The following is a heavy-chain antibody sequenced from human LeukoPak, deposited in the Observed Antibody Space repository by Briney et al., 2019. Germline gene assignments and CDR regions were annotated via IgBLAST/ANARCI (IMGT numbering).Heavy chain of an antibody. J-gene: IGHJ4*02. CDR1: GFTLRTYA. CDR2: ISGSGGST. D-gene: IGHD2-2*01. Sequence: GGSLRLSCAASGFTLRTYAVSWVRQAPGKGLAWVSSISGSGGSTYYADSVRGRFTISRDNSKNTLYLQMSSLRPEDTAVYYCAKGGPAASFDYWGLGTLVTVSS. V-gene: IGHV3-23*01. CDR3: AKGGPAASFDY.